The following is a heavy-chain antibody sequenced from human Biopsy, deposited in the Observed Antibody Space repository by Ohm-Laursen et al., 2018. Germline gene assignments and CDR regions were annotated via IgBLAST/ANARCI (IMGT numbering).Heavy chain of an antibody. CDR1: GESFNGYY. CDR3: ARHPTGFWFDP. Sequence: SDTLSLTCPVYGESFNGYYWSWLRQPPGKGLEWIGSIHNTETTFYNPSLKSRVTISVDTSTNQFSLKVSSVTAADTALYFCARHPTGFWFDPWGHGTLVTVSS. V-gene: IGHV4-34*01. CDR2: IHNTETT. J-gene: IGHJ5*02.